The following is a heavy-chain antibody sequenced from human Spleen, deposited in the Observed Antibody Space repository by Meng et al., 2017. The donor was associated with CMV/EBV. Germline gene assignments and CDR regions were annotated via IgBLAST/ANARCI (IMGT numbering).Heavy chain of an antibody. CDR1: GFTVSSNY. J-gene: IGHJ6*02. CDR3: ARDVRAAAAALDYYYYYGMDV. Sequence: GESLKISCAASGFTVSSNYMSWVRQAPGKGLEWVSVIYSGGSTYYADSVKGRFTISRDNSKNTLYLQMNSLRAEDTAVYYCARDVRAAAAALDYYYYYGMDVWGQGTTVTVSS. D-gene: IGHD6-13*01. CDR2: IYSGGST. V-gene: IGHV3-66*02.